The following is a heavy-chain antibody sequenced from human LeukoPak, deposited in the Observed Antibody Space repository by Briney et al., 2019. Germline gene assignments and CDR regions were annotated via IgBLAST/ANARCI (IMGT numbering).Heavy chain of an antibody. J-gene: IGHJ4*02. CDR2: IYYSGST. V-gene: IGHV4-59*08. CDR1: GGSISSYY. Sequence: SETLFLICTVSGGSISSYYWSWIRQPPGKGLEGIGYIYYSGSTNYNPSLKSRGTISVDTSKNQFSLKLRSVAAADTAVYYCATQGYYYASIGMPRNYYFDYCGQGTLVTVSS. D-gene: IGHD3-22*01. CDR3: ATQGYYYASIGMPRNYYFDY.